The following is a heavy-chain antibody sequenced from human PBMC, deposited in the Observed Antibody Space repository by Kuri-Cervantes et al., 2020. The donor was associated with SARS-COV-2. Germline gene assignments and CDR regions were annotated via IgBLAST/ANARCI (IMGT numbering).Heavy chain of an antibody. V-gene: IGHV4-34*01. D-gene: IGHD1-1*01. CDR1: GGSFSGYY. Sequence: LSCAVYGGSFSGYYWSWIRQPPGKGLEWIGEINHSGSTNYNPSLKSRVTISVDTSKNQFSLKLSSVTAADTAVYYCARVKGWNDRHYYYYYGMDVWGQGTTVTVSS. CDR3: ARVKGWNDRHYYYYYGMDV. J-gene: IGHJ6*02. CDR2: INHSGST.